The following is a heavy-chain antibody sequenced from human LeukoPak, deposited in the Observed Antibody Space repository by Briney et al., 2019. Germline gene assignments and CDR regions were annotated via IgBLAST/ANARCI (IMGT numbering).Heavy chain of an antibody. CDR2: IYYRGST. CDR1: GGSISSSRYY. CDR3: ARVSGITMIVVVPSDAFDI. V-gene: IGHV4-39*07. Sequence: PSETLSLTCTVSGGSISSSRYYWGWIRRPPGKGLEWIGSIYYRGSTYYNPSLKSRVTTSIDTSKNQFSLKLSSVTAADTAVFHCARVSGITMIVVVPSDAFDIWGQGTMVTVSS. J-gene: IGHJ3*02. D-gene: IGHD3-22*01.